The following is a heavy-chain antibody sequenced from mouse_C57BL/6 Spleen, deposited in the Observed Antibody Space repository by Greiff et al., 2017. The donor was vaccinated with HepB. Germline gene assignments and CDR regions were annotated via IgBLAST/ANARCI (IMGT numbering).Heavy chain of an antibody. CDR3: ARGDYGSSFFYYAMDY. CDR2: INPSSGYT. V-gene: IGHV1-4*01. Sequence: QVQLQQSEAELARPGASVKMSCKASGYTFTSYTMHWVKQRPGQGLEWIGYINPSSGYTKYNQKFKDKATLTADKSSSTAYMQLSSLTSEDSAVYYCARGDYGSSFFYYAMDYWGQGTSVTVSS. J-gene: IGHJ4*01. CDR1: GYTFTSYT. D-gene: IGHD1-1*01.